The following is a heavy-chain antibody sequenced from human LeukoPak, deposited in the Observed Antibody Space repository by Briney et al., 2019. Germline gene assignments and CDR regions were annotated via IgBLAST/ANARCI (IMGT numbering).Heavy chain of an antibody. CDR2: ISSSGSTI. J-gene: IGHJ4*02. V-gene: IGHV3-48*03. D-gene: IGHD6-13*01. Sequence: GGSLRLSCAASGFTFSRYEMNWVRQAPGKGLECVSYISSSGSTIYYADSVKGRFTISRDNTKNSLYLQMNSLRAEDTALYYCAKGSTLSYSSTWCDYWGQGTLVTVSS. CDR3: AKGSTLSYSSTWCDY. CDR1: GFTFSRYE.